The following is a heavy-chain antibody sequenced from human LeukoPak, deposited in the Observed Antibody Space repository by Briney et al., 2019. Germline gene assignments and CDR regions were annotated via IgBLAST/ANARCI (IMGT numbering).Heavy chain of an antibody. CDR1: GFTFSSYS. D-gene: IGHD2-2*02. Sequence: GGSLRLSCAASGFTFSSYSMNWVRQAPGKGLEWVSSISSSSSYIYYADSVKGRFTISRDNAKNSLYLQMNSLRAEDTAVYYCARSHLGYCSSTSWYTGDFQHWGQGTLVTVSS. J-gene: IGHJ1*01. CDR3: ARSHLGYCSSTSWYTGDFQH. V-gene: IGHV3-21*01. CDR2: ISSSSSYI.